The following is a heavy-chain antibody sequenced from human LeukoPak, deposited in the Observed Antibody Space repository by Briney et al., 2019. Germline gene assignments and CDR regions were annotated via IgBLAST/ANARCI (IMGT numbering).Heavy chain of an antibody. CDR3: ARDRSGYDYPYFDY. Sequence: SQTLSLTCTVSGGSISSGGYYWSWGRQHPGTGLEWLGYIYYSGSTYYNPSLKSRVTILVDTSKNQFSLKLNSVTAADTAVYYCARDRSGYDYPYFDYWGQGTLVTVSS. CDR1: GGSISSGGYY. J-gene: IGHJ4*02. D-gene: IGHD5-12*01. CDR2: IYYSGST. V-gene: IGHV4-31*03.